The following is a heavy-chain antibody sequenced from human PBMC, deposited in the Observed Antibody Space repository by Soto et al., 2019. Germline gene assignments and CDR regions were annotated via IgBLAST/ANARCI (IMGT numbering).Heavy chain of an antibody. CDR1: GGSTSSDNY. D-gene: IGHD3-16*01. J-gene: IGHJ4*02. V-gene: IGHV4-30-4*01. CDR3: AREGGESSDGLYYFDS. CDR2: IYYSGNT. Sequence: SETLSLTCTVSGGSTSSDNYWSWIRQPPGKGLEWIGHIYYSGNTDYNPSLKSRLAISIDTSKNQFSLKLSSVTAADTAVYFCAREGGESSDGLYYFDSWGQGFLVTVSS.